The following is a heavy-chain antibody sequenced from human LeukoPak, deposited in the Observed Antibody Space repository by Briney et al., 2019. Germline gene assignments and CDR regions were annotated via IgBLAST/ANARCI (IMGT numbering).Heavy chain of an antibody. Sequence: GGSLRLSCAASGFTFSSYAMSWVRQAPGKGLEWVSAISGSGGSTYYADPVKGRFTISRDNSMNTLYLKMDSLRAEDTAVYESATQNFDWLFDRFDYWGQGTLVPVSS. CDR3: ATQNFDWLFDRFDY. D-gene: IGHD3-9*01. J-gene: IGHJ4*02. CDR1: GFTFSSYA. V-gene: IGHV3-23*01. CDR2: ISGSGGST.